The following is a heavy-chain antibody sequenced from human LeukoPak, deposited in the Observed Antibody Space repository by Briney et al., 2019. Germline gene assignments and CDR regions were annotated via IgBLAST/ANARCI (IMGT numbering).Heavy chain of an antibody. D-gene: IGHD6-13*01. CDR3: AATHAIAATQAEYFQH. CDR2: ISAYNGNT. Sequence: ASVKVSYKASGYTFTSYGISWVRQAPGQGLECMGWISAYNGNTNYAQKLQGRVTMTTDTSTSTAYMELRSLRSDDTAVYYWAATHAIAATQAEYFQHWGQGTLVTFSS. CDR1: GYTFTSYG. J-gene: IGHJ1*01. V-gene: IGHV1-18*01.